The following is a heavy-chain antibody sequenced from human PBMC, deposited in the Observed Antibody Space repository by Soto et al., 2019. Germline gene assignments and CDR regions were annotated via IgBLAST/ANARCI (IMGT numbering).Heavy chain of an antibody. CDR3: ARQYSIAAAVDY. CDR2: ISLYSDGT. J-gene: IGHJ4*02. CDR1: GYTFSNYG. Sequence: ASVKVSCKTSGYTFSNYGITWVRQAPGQPLEWLGWISLYSDGTNYAQKFQGQVTISADKSISTAYLQWSSLKASDTAMYYCARQYSIAAAVDYWGQGTLVTVSS. V-gene: IGHV1-18*01. D-gene: IGHD6-13*01.